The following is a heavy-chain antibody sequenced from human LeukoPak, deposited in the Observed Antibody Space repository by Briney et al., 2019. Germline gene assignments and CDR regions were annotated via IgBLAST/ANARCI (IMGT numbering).Heavy chain of an antibody. CDR2: ISWDGGNT. CDR3: VKARGTAQYYLDQ. V-gene: IGHV3-43D*03. D-gene: IGHD3-16*01. CDR1: GFTFDDYA. J-gene: IGHJ4*02. Sequence: GGSLRLSCAASGFTFDDYAMHWVRRAPGKGLEWVSLISWDGGNTYYADSVKGRFTISRDNSKNSLYLQMNSLRGEDTAFYYCVKARGTAQYYLDQWGQGTLVTVSS.